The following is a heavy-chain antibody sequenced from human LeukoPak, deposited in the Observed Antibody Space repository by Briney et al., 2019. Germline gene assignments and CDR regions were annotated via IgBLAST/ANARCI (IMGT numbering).Heavy chain of an antibody. CDR2: INHSGST. Sequence: ASETLSLTCAVYGGSFSGYYWRCIRQPPGKGLEWIGEINHSGSTNYNPSPKSRVTISVDTSKNQFSLKLSSVTAADTAVYYGARDRDYFDYCGQGTLVTVSS. CDR3: ARDRDYFDY. V-gene: IGHV4-34*01. D-gene: IGHD1-14*01. J-gene: IGHJ4*02. CDR1: GGSFSGYY.